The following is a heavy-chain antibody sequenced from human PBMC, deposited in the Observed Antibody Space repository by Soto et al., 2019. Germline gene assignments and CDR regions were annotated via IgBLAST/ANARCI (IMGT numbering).Heavy chain of an antibody. D-gene: IGHD4-17*01. Sequence: EVQLVESGGGLVQPGRSLRLSCAASGFTFDDYAMHWVRQAPGKGPEWVSGITWNSGSRGYAESVRGRFTISRDNAKSSLYLQMNSLRAEDTALYYCAKSKGVLEILKTTVTTFWGPFHIWGQGTLVTVSS. CDR2: ITWNSGSR. CDR3: AKSKGVLEILKTTVTTFWGPFHI. V-gene: IGHV3-9*01. J-gene: IGHJ3*02. CDR1: GFTFDDYA.